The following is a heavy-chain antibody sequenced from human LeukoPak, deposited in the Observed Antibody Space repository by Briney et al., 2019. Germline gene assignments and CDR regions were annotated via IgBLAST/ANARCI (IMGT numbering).Heavy chain of an antibody. D-gene: IGHD5-24*01. V-gene: IGHV4-38-2*02. CDR3: ARRWLQLRGLAPFDY. J-gene: IGHJ4*02. CDR2: IYHSGST. CDR1: GYSISSDYY. Sequence: SETLSLTCTVSGYSISSDYYWGWIRQPPGKGLEWIGSIYHSGSTYYNPSLKSRVTISVDTSKNQFSLKLSSVTAADTAVYYCARRWLQLRGLAPFDYWGQGTLVTVSS.